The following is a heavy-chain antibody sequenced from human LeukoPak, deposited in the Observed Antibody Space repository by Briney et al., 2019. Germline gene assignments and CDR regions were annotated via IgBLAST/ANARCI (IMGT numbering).Heavy chain of an antibody. V-gene: IGHV3-7*01. Sequence: QSGGSLRLSCAASGFTFSSYWMSWVRQAPGKGLEWVANIKQDGSEKYYVDSVKGRFTISRDNAKNSLYLQMNSLRAEDTAVYYCKNGYSSGWYLTLGYYYYGMDVWGQGTTVTVSS. D-gene: IGHD6-19*01. CDR3: KNGYSSGWYLTLGYYYYGMDV. J-gene: IGHJ6*02. CDR1: GFTFSSYW. CDR2: IKQDGSEK.